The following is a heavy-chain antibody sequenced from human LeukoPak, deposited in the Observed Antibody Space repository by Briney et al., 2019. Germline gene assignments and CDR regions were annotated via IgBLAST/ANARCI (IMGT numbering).Heavy chain of an antibody. CDR3: VRDGDYYDSGGYGNI. CDR1: GFSSYSGIYA. J-gene: IGHJ4*02. CDR2: IFHTGST. D-gene: IGHD3-22*01. Sequence: SETLSFTSSGYGFSSYSGIYAWRWIGQRPGRGRERIAYIFHTGSTSYNPSLKSRVTISVDRSKNQFSLKLSSVTAADTAMYYCVRDGDYYDSGGYGNIWGQGTLVTVSS. V-gene: IGHV4-30-2*01.